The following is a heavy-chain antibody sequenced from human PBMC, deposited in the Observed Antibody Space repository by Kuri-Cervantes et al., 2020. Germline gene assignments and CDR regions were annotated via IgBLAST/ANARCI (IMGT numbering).Heavy chain of an antibody. J-gene: IGHJ4*02. V-gene: IGHV2-5*02. Sequence: SGPTLVKPTQTLTLTCTFSGFSLSTSGVGVGWIRQPPGKALQWLARIDWDDDKFYSTSLKSRLTITKDTSKNQVVLTMTNMDPVDTATYYCAHTQEYDSSGSRFDYWGQGTLVTVSS. CDR2: IDWDDDK. CDR1: GFSLSTSGVG. CDR3: AHTQEYDSSGSRFDY. D-gene: IGHD3-22*01.